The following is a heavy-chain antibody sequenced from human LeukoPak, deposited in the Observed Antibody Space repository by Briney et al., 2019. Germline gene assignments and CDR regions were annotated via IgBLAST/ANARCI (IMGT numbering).Heavy chain of an antibody. D-gene: IGHD5-18*01. Sequence: GRSLRLSCAASGFTFSSYAMHWVRQAPGKGLEWVAVILYDGSNKYYADSVKGRFTISRDNSKNTLYLQMNSLRAEDTAVYYCARDPLRYSYGYQGAFDIWGQGTMVTVSS. CDR1: GFTFSSYA. J-gene: IGHJ3*02. V-gene: IGHV3-30-3*01. CDR2: ILYDGSNK. CDR3: ARDPLRYSYGYQGAFDI.